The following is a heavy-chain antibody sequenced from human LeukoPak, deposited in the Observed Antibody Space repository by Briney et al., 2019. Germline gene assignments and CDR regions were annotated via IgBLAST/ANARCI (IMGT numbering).Heavy chain of an antibody. Sequence: PGGSLRLSCAASGFTFSSYSMNWVRQAPGKGLEWVSAISGSGGSTYYADSVKGRFTISRDNSKNTLYLQMNSLRAEDTAVYYCAKYDFWSGYYTADWGQGTLVTVSS. CDR2: ISGSGGST. CDR3: AKYDFWSGYYTAD. D-gene: IGHD3-3*01. J-gene: IGHJ4*02. V-gene: IGHV3-23*01. CDR1: GFTFSSYS.